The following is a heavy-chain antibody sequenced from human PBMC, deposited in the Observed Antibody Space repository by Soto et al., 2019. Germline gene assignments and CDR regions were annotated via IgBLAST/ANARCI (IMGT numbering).Heavy chain of an antibody. V-gene: IGHV4-31*03. J-gene: IGHJ4*02. CDR3: ASGHDAYKVRY. D-gene: IGHD1-1*01. CDR1: GGSISSGGTGSY. Sequence: QVQLQESGPGLVKPSQTLSLTCTVSGGSISSGGTGSYWTWIRQLPGKGLEWIVYIYYTGNTYYTPSLKSRPTISIDTSENQFSMKLTSVTAEDTAVYFCASGHDAYKVRYWGQGTLVTVSS. CDR2: IYYTGNT.